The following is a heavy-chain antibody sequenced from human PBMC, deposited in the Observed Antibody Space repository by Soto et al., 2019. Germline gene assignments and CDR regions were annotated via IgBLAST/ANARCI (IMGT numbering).Heavy chain of an antibody. V-gene: IGHV3-48*01. D-gene: IGHD3-3*01. CDR3: ARVEYDPLFDP. J-gene: IGHJ5*02. CDR2: ISSSSSTI. Sequence: GGSLRLSCAASGFTFSSYSMNWVRQAPGKGLEWVSYISSSSSTIYYADSVKGRFTISRDNAKNSLYLQMNSLRAEDTAVYYCARVEYDPLFDPWGQGTLVTVSS. CDR1: GFTFSSYS.